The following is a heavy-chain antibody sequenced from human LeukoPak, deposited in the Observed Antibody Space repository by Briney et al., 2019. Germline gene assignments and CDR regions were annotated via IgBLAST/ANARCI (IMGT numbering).Heavy chain of an antibody. V-gene: IGHV1-69*13. CDR1: GYTFTSYG. CDR2: IIPIFGTA. D-gene: IGHD3-9*01. CDR3: ARDLLSPLRYFDWLRTKAYYYYMDV. J-gene: IGHJ6*03. Sequence: GASVKVSCKASGYTFTSYGISWVRQAPGQGLEWMGGIIPIFGTANYAQKFQGRVTITADESTSTAYMELSSLRSEDTAVYYCARDLLSPLRYFDWLRTKAYYYYMDVWGKGTTVTISS.